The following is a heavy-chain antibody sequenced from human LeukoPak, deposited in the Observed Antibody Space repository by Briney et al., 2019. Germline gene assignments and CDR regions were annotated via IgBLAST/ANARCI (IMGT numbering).Heavy chain of an antibody. CDR1: GGSISSYY. J-gene: IGHJ5*02. Sequence: SENLSLTCTVSGGSISSYYWSWIRQPAGKGLEWIGRISASGSTNYAPSLRSRVTMSVDTSTKQFSLKLTSVTAADTAVYYRATDISWFDPWGRGTLVTVSS. CDR3: ATDISWFDP. V-gene: IGHV4-4*07. CDR2: ISASGST.